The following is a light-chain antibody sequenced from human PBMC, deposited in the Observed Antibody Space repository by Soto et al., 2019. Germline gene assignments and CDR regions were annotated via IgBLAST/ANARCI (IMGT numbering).Light chain of an antibody. V-gene: IGKV1-39*01. CDR2: AIS. J-gene: IGKJ2*01. Sequence: DIQMTQSPSSLSASVGDRVTITCRASQSITNYLNWYQQKPGKAPKLLMYAISTLQSGVPSRFGGSGSGTEFTLTISSLQPDDFATDYGQQSYSTPYTFGQGTKVDIK. CDR3: QQSYSTPYT. CDR1: QSITNY.